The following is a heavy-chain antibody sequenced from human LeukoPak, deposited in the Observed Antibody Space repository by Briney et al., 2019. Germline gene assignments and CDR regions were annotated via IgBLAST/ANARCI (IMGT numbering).Heavy chain of an antibody. J-gene: IGHJ5*02. V-gene: IGHV4-4*07. D-gene: IGHD3-10*01. CDR2: IYTSGST. CDR1: GGSISSYY. Sequence: SETLSLTCTVSGGSISSYYWSWIRQPAGKGLEWIGRIYTSGSTNYNPSLKSRVTMSVDTSKNQFSLKLSSVTAADTAVYYCAREFGFGPQHWFHPWGPGTLVPVFS. CDR3: AREFGFGPQHWFHP.